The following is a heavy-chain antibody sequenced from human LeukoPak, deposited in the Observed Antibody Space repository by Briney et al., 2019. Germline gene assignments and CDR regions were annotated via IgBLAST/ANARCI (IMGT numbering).Heavy chain of an antibody. Sequence: PSETLSLTCAVSGGSISSSNWWSWVRQPPGKGLEWIGSIYYSGSIYYNPSLKSRVTISVDTSKNQFSLKLSSVTAADTAVYYCARAIAVAGMNWFDPWGQGTLVTVSS. J-gene: IGHJ5*02. CDR2: IYYSGSI. D-gene: IGHD6-19*01. CDR1: GGSISSSNW. V-gene: IGHV4-4*02. CDR3: ARAIAVAGMNWFDP.